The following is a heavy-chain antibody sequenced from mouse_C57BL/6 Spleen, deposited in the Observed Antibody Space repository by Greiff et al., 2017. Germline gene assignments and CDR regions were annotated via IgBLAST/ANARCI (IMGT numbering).Heavy chain of an antibody. V-gene: IGHV1-72*01. Sequence: QLQLQQPGAELVKPGASVKLSCKASGYTFTSYWLHWVKQRPGRGLEWIGRIDPHSGGTKYNEKFKGKATLTVDKPVSTAYMQLSSLTSEDSAVYYCARCYSNYWYFDVWGTGTTGTVA. CDR1: GYTFTSYW. CDR2: IDPHSGGT. CDR3: ARCYSNYWYFDV. D-gene: IGHD2-5*01. J-gene: IGHJ1*03.